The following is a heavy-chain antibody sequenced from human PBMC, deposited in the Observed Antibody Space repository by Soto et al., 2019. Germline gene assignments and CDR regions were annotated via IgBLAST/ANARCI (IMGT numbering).Heavy chain of an antibody. CDR2: ISSTSNTI. Sequence: ESGGGLVKPGGSLRLSCAASGVTFSDSYMSWIRQAPGKGLEWFSHISSTSNTIYYADSVRGRFTISRDNAKNSLYLQMNSLRAEDTAVYYCAREVGATTPYFDYWGQGTLVTVSS. D-gene: IGHD1-26*01. CDR1: GVTFSDSY. J-gene: IGHJ4*02. CDR3: AREVGATTPYFDY. V-gene: IGHV3-11*01.